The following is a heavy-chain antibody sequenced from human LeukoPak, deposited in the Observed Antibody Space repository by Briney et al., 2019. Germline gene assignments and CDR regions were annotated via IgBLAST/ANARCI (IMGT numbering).Heavy chain of an antibody. D-gene: IGHD5-24*01. V-gene: IGHV3-23*01. CDR1: GFTFSSYA. CDR3: ARGGHEEMATGYYFDY. CDR2: ISDTGDST. Sequence: PGGSLRLSCTASGFTFSSYAMSWVRQAPGKGLEWVSSISDTGDSTYYADSVKGRFTISRDNSKNTLYLQMNSLRAGDTAVYYCARGGHEEMATGYYFDYWGQGTLVTVSS. J-gene: IGHJ4*02.